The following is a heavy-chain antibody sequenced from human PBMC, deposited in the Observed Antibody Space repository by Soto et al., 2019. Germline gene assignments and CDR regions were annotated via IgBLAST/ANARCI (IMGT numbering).Heavy chain of an antibody. CDR2: ISSSGSTI. V-gene: IGHV3-11*01. Sequence: PGGSLRLSCAASGFTFSDYYMSWIRQAPGKGLEWVSYISSSGSTIYYADSVKGRFTISRDNAKNSLYLQMNSLRAEDTAVYYWGRGVVPAAIYYYYYYMDVWGKGTTVTVSS. CDR1: GFTFSDYY. CDR3: GRGVVPAAIYYYYYYMDV. D-gene: IGHD2-2*01. J-gene: IGHJ6*03.